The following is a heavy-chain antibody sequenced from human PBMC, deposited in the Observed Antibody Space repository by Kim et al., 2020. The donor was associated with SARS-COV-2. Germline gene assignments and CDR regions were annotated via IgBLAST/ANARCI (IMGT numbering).Heavy chain of an antibody. V-gene: IGHV4-34*01. CDR3: ASSLYYDILTGPP. J-gene: IGHJ5*02. D-gene: IGHD3-9*01. Sequence: YTPSLKSRVTLSVDTSKNQCSLTLSSVTAADTAVYYCASSLYYDILTGPPWGQGTLVTVSS.